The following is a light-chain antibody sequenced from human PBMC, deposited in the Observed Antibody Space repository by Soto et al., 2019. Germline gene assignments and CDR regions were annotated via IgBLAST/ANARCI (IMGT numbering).Light chain of an antibody. CDR2: DAS. Sequence: IQLTHPPYTLSASVGDRVTLTFRASQSLNTRLAWYQQRPGKAPKLLIYDASTLESGVPSRFSGGGSGTEFTLTINNLQPDDLATYICQQYKSYSTFGRGTKVDI. CDR3: QQYKSYST. J-gene: IGKJ1*01. CDR1: QSLNTR. V-gene: IGKV1-5*01.